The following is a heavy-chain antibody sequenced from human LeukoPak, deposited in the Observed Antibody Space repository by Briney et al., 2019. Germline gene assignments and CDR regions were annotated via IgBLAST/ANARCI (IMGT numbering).Heavy chain of an antibody. D-gene: IGHD3-10*01. V-gene: IGHV3-66*02. CDR1: GFTVSSNY. CDR2: IYSGGST. J-gene: IGHJ4*02. CDR3: VRERFDRVFDY. Sequence: GGSLRPSCAASGFTVSSNYMSWVRQAPGKGLEWVSVIYSGGSTYYADSVKGRFTISRDNSKNTLYLQMNSLRAEDTAVYYCVRERFDRVFDYWGQGTLVTVSS.